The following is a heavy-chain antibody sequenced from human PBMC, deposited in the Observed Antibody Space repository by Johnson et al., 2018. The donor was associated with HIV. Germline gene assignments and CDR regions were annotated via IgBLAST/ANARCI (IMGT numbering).Heavy chain of an antibody. Sequence: AQLVESGGGLVQPGGSLTLSCAASGITISRNWMHWVRQAPGKGPVWVSRINSDGSSTNYADSVKGRFTISRDNSKNTLYLQVNSLRAEDTAVYYCAKDGMGGNYWYAFDIWGQGTMVTVSS. CDR2: INSDGSST. CDR1: GITISRNW. V-gene: IGHV3-74*01. J-gene: IGHJ3*02. D-gene: IGHD1-26*01. CDR3: AKDGMGGNYWYAFDI.